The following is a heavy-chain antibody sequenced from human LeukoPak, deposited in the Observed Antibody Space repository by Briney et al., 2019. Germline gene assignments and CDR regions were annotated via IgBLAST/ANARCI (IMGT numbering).Heavy chain of an antibody. CDR2: IYYSGST. CDR1: GGSISSSSYY. Sequence: PSETLSLTCTVSGGSISSSSYYWGWIRQPPGKGLEWIGSIYYSGSTNYNPSLKSRVTISVDTSKKQISLKLNSVTAADTAVYYCARGTVFGVATNWFDPWGQGTLVTVSS. J-gene: IGHJ5*02. CDR3: ARGTVFGVATNWFDP. D-gene: IGHD3-3*01. V-gene: IGHV4-39*07.